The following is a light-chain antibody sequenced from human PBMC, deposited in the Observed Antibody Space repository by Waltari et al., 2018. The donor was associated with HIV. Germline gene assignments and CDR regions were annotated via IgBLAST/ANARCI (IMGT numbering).Light chain of an antibody. J-gene: IGLJ2*01. CDR2: EVT. CDR1: SSDIGAYNY. V-gene: IGLV2-8*01. CDR3: SSFAPTNKFYVL. Sequence: QSTLPQPPSASGSPGQSVTISCTGTSSDIGAYNYVSWSQHHPGKAPKLIMTEVTKRPSGVPDRFSGSKSGNTASLTVSGLQADDEALYYCSSFAPTNKFYVLFGGGTTLTVL.